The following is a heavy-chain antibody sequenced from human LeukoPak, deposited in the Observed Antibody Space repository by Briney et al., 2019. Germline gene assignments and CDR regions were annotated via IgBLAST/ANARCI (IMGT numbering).Heavy chain of an antibody. J-gene: IGHJ6*02. CDR1: GGSISSNNW. Sequence: SETLSLTCAVSGGSISSNNWWIWVRQSPEKGLEWIGEIYHDGSTNYNPSLKSRVTISMDKSKNQLSLKLNFVTAADTAVYYCARGYSSSWSQSYYYGMDVWGQGTTVTVSS. CDR3: ARGYSSSWSQSYYYGMDV. V-gene: IGHV4-4*02. D-gene: IGHD6-13*01. CDR2: IYHDGST.